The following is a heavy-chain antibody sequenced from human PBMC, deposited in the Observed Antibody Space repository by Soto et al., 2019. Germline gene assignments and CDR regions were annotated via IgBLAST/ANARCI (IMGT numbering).Heavy chain of an antibody. CDR3: ARAPAGNYYDSSGYYSYFDY. CDR2: ISAYNGNT. Sequence: QVQLVQSGAEVKKPGASVKVSCKASGYTFTSYGISWVRQAPGQGLEWMGWISAYNGNTNYAQKLQGRVTMTTDPTTSTAYVELGCLRSDDTAVYYCARAPAGNYYDSSGYYSYFDYWGQGTLVTVSS. J-gene: IGHJ4*02. D-gene: IGHD3-22*01. CDR1: GYTFTSYG. V-gene: IGHV1-18*01.